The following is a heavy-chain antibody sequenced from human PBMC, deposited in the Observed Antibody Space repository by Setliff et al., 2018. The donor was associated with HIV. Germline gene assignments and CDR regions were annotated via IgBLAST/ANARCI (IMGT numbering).Heavy chain of an antibody. CDR3: VGHYYDPLTGYYVWFFEV. J-gene: IGHJ2*01. Sequence: PGGSLRLSCAASGFTFTNAWMSWVRQAPGKGLEWVGRIKSKTDGGTTDYAAPVKGRFTISRDDSRNTLDLQMNSMKSDDTATYYCVGHYYDPLTGYYVWFFEVWGRGTLVTVSS. CDR1: GFTFTNAW. CDR2: IKSKTDGGTT. D-gene: IGHD3-9*01. V-gene: IGHV3-15*05.